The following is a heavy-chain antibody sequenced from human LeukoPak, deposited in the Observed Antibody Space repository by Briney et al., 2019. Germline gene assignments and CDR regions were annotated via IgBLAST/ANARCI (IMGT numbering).Heavy chain of an antibody. CDR3: AREVRGLLDY. Sequence: ETLSLTCAVYGGSFSGYYWSWIRQPPGKGLEWIGYIYYSGSTNYNPSLKSRVTISVDTSKNQFSLKLSSVTAADTAVYYCAREVRGLLDYWGQGTLVTVSS. CDR2: IYYSGST. CDR1: GGSFSGYY. V-gene: IGHV4-59*01. J-gene: IGHJ4*02. D-gene: IGHD3-10*01.